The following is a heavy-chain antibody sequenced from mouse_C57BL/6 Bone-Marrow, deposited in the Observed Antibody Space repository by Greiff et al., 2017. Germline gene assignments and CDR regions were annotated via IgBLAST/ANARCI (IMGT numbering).Heavy chain of an antibody. CDR3: ARPPYDYYDGFAY. D-gene: IGHD2-4*01. CDR1: GFTFSDYY. CDR2: ISNGGGST. V-gene: IGHV5-12*01. J-gene: IGHJ3*01. Sequence: EVQLVESGGGLVQPGGSLKLSCAASGFTFSDYYMYWVRQTPEKRLEWVAYISNGGGSTYYPDTVKGRFTISRDNAKNTLYLQMSRLKSEDTAMYYCARPPYDYYDGFAYWGQGTLVTVSA.